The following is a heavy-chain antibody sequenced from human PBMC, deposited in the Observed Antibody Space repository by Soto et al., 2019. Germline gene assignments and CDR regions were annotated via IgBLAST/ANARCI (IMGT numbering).Heavy chain of an antibody. CDR2: ISYDGSNK. Sequence: QVQLVESGGGVVQPGRSLRLSCAASGFTFRIYAMHWVRQAPGKGLECVAVISYDGSNKYYTDSVKGRFTISRDNSKNSLYLQINSLRYVDTAVYYCARGDREDIAVVIGARPGQYGVDVGGQGTAVTVSS. J-gene: IGHJ6*02. V-gene: IGHV3-30-3*01. CDR3: ARGDREDIAVVIGARPGQYGVDV. D-gene: IGHD2-15*01. CDR1: GFTFRIYA.